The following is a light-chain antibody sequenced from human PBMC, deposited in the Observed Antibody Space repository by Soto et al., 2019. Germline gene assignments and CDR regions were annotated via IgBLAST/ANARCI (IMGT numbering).Light chain of an antibody. Sequence: EIVLTQSPGTLSLSPGERATLACRASQSVSSSYVAWYQQKPGQAPRLLIYGASSRATGIPDRFSGSGSGTDFTITISRLEPEDFAVYYCQQYGSSQTFGQGTKVEIK. V-gene: IGKV3-20*01. CDR3: QQYGSSQT. CDR1: QSVSSSY. J-gene: IGKJ1*01. CDR2: GAS.